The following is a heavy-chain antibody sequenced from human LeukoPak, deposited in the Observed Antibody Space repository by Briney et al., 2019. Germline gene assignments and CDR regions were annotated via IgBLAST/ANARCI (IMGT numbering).Heavy chain of an antibody. V-gene: IGHV1-18*01. Sequence: ASVKVSCKASGGTFSSYAISWVRQAPGQGLEWMGWISAYNGNTNYAQKLQGRVTMTTDTSTSTAYMELRSLRSDDTAVYYCARVVDFYYYYMDVWGKGTTVTISS. CDR1: GGTFSSYA. CDR2: ISAYNGNT. J-gene: IGHJ6*03. CDR3: ARVVDFYYYYMDV. D-gene: IGHD1-26*01.